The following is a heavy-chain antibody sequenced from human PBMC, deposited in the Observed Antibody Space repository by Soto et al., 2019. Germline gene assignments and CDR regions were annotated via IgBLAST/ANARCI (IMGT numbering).Heavy chain of an antibody. Sequence: SETLSLTCTVSGGSISSGDYYWSWIRQPPGKGLEWIGYIYYSGSTYYNPSLKSRVTISVDTSKNQFSLKLSSVTAADTAVYYCARSQPVSGWFDPWGQGTLVTVSS. CDR2: IYYSGST. J-gene: IGHJ5*02. CDR1: GGSISSGDYY. V-gene: IGHV4-30-4*01. CDR3: ARSQPVSGWFDP.